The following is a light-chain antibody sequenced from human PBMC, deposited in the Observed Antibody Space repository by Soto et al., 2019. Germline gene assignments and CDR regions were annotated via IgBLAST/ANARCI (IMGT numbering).Light chain of an antibody. CDR3: QQYENLPIT. J-gene: IGKJ5*01. CDR1: QGIDSS. Sequence: AILLTQSPSSLSASVGDRVTITCRASQGIDSSFAWYQQKPGKAPKLLIYAASSLQSGVPSRFSGSGSGTDFTFTISSLQPEDIATYYCQQYENLPITFGQGTRLEIK. CDR2: AAS. V-gene: IGKV1D-13*01.